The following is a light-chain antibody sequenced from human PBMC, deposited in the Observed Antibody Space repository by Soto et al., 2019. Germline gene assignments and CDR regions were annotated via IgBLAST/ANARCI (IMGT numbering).Light chain of an antibody. V-gene: IGLV1-47*01. J-gene: IGLJ1*01. Sequence: QSVLTQPPSASGTPGQRVTISCSGSSSNIGSYYVYWYQQLSGEPHGVSNRFSGSKSGNTASLTISGLQAEDEADYYCSSYTSSSTLDVFGTGTKVTVL. CDR3: SSYTSSSTLDV. CDR1: SSNIGSYY.